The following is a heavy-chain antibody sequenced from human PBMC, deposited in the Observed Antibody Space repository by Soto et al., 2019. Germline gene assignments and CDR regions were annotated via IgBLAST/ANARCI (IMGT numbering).Heavy chain of an antibody. CDR1: GFTFSSYA. D-gene: IGHD2-15*01. CDR3: ATHYCSGGSCYPYFDY. Sequence: EVQLLESGGGLVQPGGSLRLSCTASGFTFSSYAMNWVRQAPGKGLEWVSAISGSGGSTYYADSVKGRFTISRDNSKKTLYLQMNSLRAEDTAVYYCATHYCSGGSCYPYFDYWGQGTLVTVSS. V-gene: IGHV3-23*01. J-gene: IGHJ4*02. CDR2: ISGSGGST.